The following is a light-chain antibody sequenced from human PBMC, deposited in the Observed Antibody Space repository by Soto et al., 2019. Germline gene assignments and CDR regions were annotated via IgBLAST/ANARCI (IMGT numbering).Light chain of an antibody. CDR1: QSVGSSH. CDR2: GAS. Sequence: EIVLTQSPGTLSLSPGERATLSCRASQSVGSSHLAWYQQKPGQAPRLLIYGASSRATGIPDRFSGSGSGTDFTLTTSRLEPEDFAVYYCQQYGSAPWTFGQGTKVDI. J-gene: IGKJ1*01. CDR3: QQYGSAPWT. V-gene: IGKV3-20*01.